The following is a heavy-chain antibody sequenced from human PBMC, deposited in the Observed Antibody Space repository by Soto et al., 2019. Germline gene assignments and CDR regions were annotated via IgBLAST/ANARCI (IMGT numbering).Heavy chain of an antibody. V-gene: IGHV6-1*01. J-gene: IGHJ5*02. CDR2: TYYRSKWYN. Sequence: PSQTLSLTCAISGDSVSSNSAAWNWIRQSPSRGLEWLGRTYYRSKWYNDYAVSVKSRITINPDTSKNQFSLQLNSVTPEDTAVYFCSSSADDTNRFDPWGQGTLVTVSS. D-gene: IGHD6-6*01. CDR3: SSSADDTNRFDP. CDR1: GDSVSSNSAA.